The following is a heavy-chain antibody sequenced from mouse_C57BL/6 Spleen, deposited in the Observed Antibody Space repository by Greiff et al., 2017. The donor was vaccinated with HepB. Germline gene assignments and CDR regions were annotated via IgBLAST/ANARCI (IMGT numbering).Heavy chain of an antibody. CDR3: ARHDYGSSRGYWYFDV. V-gene: IGHV5-6*02. Sequence: DVMLVESGGDLVKPGGSLKLSCAASGFTFSSYGMSWVRQTPDKRLEWVATISSGGSYTYYPDSVKGRFTISRDNAKNTLYLQMSSLKSEDTAMYYCARHDYGSSRGYWYFDVWGTATTVTVSS. D-gene: IGHD1-1*01. CDR1: GFTFSSYG. J-gene: IGHJ1*03. CDR2: ISSGGSYT.